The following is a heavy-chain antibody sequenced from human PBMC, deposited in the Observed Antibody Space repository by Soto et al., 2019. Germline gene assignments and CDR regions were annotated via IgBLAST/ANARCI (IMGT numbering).Heavy chain of an antibody. Sequence: PGGSLRLSCAASGFTFSSYSMNWVRQAPGKGLEWVSSISSSSSYIYYADSVKGRFTISRDNAKNSLYLQMNSLRAEDTAVYYCARVERSGWYYGAFDIWGQGTMVTVSS. D-gene: IGHD6-19*01. CDR3: ARVERSGWYYGAFDI. J-gene: IGHJ3*02. CDR1: GFTFSSYS. CDR2: ISSSSSYI. V-gene: IGHV3-21*01.